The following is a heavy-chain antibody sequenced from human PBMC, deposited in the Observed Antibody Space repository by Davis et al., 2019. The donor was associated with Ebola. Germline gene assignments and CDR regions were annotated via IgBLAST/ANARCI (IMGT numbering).Heavy chain of an antibody. CDR3: ASGEFVDF. V-gene: IGHV1-46*01. Sequence: SVKVSCKASGYTFTDYLMHWVRQAAGKGLDWMGLINPSIGNTSLAQKFQGRVTLTRDTSTSTVHMDLSSLKSEDTAIYYCASGEFVDFWGQGTLVTVSS. J-gene: IGHJ4*02. CDR1: GYTFTDYL. CDR2: INPSIGNT. D-gene: IGHD3-10*01.